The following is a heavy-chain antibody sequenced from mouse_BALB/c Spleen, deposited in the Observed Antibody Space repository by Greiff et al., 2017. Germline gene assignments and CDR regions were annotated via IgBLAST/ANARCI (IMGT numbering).Heavy chain of an antibody. V-gene: IGHV14-1*02. J-gene: IGHJ4*01. D-gene: IGHD2-10*02. Sequence: DVKLQESGAELVRPGALVKLSCKASGFNIKDYYMHWVKQRPEQGLEWIGWIDPENGNTIYDPKFQGKASITADTSSNTAYLQLSSLTSEDTAVYYCALYGNYEMDYWGQGTSVTVSS. CDR2: IDPENGNT. CDR1: GFNIKDYY. CDR3: ALYGNYEMDY.